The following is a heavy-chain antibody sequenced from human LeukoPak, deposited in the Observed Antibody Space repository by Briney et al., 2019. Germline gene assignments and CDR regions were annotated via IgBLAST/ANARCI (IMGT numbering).Heavy chain of an antibody. V-gene: IGHV4-39*07. CDR3: AGGNDYYDSSGYLYFDY. Sequence: SETLSLTCTVSGGSISSYYWGWIRQPPGKGLEWIGSIYYSGSTYYNPSLKSRVTISVDTSKNQFSLKLSSVTAADTAVYYCAGGNDYYDSSGYLYFDYWGQGTLVTVSS. CDR2: IYYSGST. CDR1: GGSISSYY. D-gene: IGHD3-22*01. J-gene: IGHJ4*02.